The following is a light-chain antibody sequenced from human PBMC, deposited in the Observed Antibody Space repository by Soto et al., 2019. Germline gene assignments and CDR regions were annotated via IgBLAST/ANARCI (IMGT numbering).Light chain of an antibody. CDR1: SSNIGGYD. V-gene: IGLV1-47*01. J-gene: IGLJ1*01. Sequence: QSVLAQPPSASGTPGQRVTISCSGSSSNIGGYDVHWYRHLPGTAPKVLIYRNDQRPSGVPDRFSGSKSGTSASLAISGLRSEDEADYYCAVWDASLSGHVFGTGTKVTVL. CDR3: AVWDASLSGHV. CDR2: RND.